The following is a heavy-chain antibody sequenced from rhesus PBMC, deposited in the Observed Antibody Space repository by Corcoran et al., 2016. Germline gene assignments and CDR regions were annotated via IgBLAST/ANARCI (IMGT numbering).Heavy chain of an antibody. D-gene: IGHD2-2*01. CDR1: GGSLSRNC. V-gene: IGHV4-173*01. CDR2: ISGRGGDT. Sequence: QLQLQESCPGLVKPSETLSFTCAVSGGSLSRNCWSWIRQSPGKGLEWIGRISGRGGDTNYNPSLMSRVTVSTDTSKNQFSLKLNSVTAADTAVYYCARGGYCVSTSCSFDYWGQGVLVTVSS. CDR3: ARGGYCVSTSCSFDY. J-gene: IGHJ4*01.